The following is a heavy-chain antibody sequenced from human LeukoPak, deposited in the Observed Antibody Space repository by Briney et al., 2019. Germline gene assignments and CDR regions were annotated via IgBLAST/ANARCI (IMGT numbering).Heavy chain of an antibody. CDR2: ISYDGSNK. CDR1: GLTFSSYA. Sequence: GGSLRLSCAASGLTFSSYAMHWVRQAPGKGLEWVALISYDGSNKYYADSVKGRFTISRDNSKNTLYLQMNSLRAEDTAVYYCARRAGGYSHPYDYWGQGILVTVSS. D-gene: IGHD4-23*01. J-gene: IGHJ4*02. CDR3: ARRAGGYSHPYDY. V-gene: IGHV3-30*14.